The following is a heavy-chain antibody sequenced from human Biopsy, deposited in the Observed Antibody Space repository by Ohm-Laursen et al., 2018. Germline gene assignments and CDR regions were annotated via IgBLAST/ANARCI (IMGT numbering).Heavy chain of an antibody. J-gene: IGHJ4*02. D-gene: IGHD2-8*01. V-gene: IGHV1-2*02. CDR2: INCKTGAT. Sequence: ASVKVSCKAPSYTFTDYNIHWMRQAPGQGLEWLGYINCKTGATNYAQKFQGTVTMTRDASISTAYLALGSLRSADTAIYYCARDPLNGHKHFDYWGQGSLVTVSS. CDR3: ARDPLNGHKHFDY. CDR1: SYTFTDYN.